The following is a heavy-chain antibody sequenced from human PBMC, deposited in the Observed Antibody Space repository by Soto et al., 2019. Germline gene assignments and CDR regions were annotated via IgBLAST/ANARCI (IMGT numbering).Heavy chain of an antibody. CDR3: AREIGGSYAPDDAFDI. CDR2: IIPIFGTA. D-gene: IGHD1-26*01. J-gene: IGHJ3*02. CDR1: GGTFSSYA. V-gene: IGHV1-69*13. Sequence: SVKVSCKASGGTFSSYAISWVRQAPGQGLEWMGGIIPIFGTANYAQKFQGRVTITADESTSTAYMELSSLRSEDTAVYYCAREIGGSYAPDDAFDIWGQGTMVTVSS.